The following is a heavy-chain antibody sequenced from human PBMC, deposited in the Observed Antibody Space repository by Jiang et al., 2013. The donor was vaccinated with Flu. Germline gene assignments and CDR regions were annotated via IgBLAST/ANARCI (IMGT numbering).Heavy chain of an antibody. CDR3: ARDLRDFVVSNIMDV. CDR1: GFTFSNYA. CDR2: LSYDGNNK. J-gene: IGHJ6*02. D-gene: IGHD2-15*01. Sequence: AVSGFTFSNYAVHWVRQAPGMGLQWVAVLSYDGNNKNYADSVRGRFTISRDNSKDTMYLQMNSLRVEDTAVYYCARDLRDFVVSNIMDVWGQGTAVTVSS. V-gene: IGHV3-30-3*01.